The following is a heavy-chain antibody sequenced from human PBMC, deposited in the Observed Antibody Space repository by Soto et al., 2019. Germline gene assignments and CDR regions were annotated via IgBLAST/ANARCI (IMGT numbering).Heavy chain of an antibody. D-gene: IGHD3-22*01. V-gene: IGHV3-13*04. CDR3: ARAIGPTLFDY. CDR2: IGTTGDT. CDR1: GFTFSSYD. J-gene: IGHJ4*02. Sequence: GGSLRLSCSASGFTFSSYDMHWVRQGTGKGLEWVSAIGTTGDTYYAGSVKGRFTISRENAKNSLYLQMNSLRTGDTAIYFCARAIGPTLFDYWGQGTLVTVSS.